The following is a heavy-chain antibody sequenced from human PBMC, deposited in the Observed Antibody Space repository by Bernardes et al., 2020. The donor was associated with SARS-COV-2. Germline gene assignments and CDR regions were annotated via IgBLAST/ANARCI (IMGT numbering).Heavy chain of an antibody. CDR2: INPNSGGT. CDR1: GYTFTGYY. V-gene: IGHV1-2*04. D-gene: IGHD5-18*01. Sequence: ASVKVSCKASGYTFTGYYMHWVRQAPGQGLEWMGWINPNSGGTNYAQKFQGWVTMTRDTSISTAYMELSRLRSDDTAVYYCASEGSYGLLTEYGMDVWGQGTTVTVSS. J-gene: IGHJ6*02. CDR3: ASEGSYGLLTEYGMDV.